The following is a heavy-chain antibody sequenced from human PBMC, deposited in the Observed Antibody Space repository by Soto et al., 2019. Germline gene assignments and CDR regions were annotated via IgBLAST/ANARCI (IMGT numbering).Heavy chain of an antibody. CDR3: PTDSLLVRYFDY. V-gene: IGHV3-15*01. CDR1: GFTFSNAW. CDR2: IKSKTDGGTT. Sequence: GGSLRLSCAASGFTFSNAWMSWVRQAPGKGLEWVGRIKSKTDGGTTDYAAPVKGRFTISRDDSKNTLYLQMNSLKTEDTAVYYCPTDSLLVRYFDYWGQGTLVTVSS. D-gene: IGHD6-6*01. J-gene: IGHJ4*02.